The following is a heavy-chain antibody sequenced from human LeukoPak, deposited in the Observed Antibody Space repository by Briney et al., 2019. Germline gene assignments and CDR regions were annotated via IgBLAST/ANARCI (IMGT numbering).Heavy chain of an antibody. V-gene: IGHV3-53*01. CDR1: GFTVSSNY. D-gene: IGHD3-10*01. J-gene: IGHJ4*02. CDR3: ASLWFGELAFDY. CDR2: IYSGGST. Sequence: GGSLRLSCAASGFTVSSNYMSWVRQAPGKGLEWVSVIYSGGSTYYADSVKGRFTISRGNSKNTLYLQMNSLRAEDTAVYYCASLWFGELAFDYWGQGTLVTVSS.